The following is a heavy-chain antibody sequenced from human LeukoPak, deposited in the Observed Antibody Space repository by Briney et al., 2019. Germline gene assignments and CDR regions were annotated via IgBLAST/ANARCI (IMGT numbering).Heavy chain of an antibody. CDR1: GGSISSGGYY. Sequence: PSETLSLTCTVSGGSISSGGYYWSWLRQHPGRGLEWLGYIYYSGSTYYNPSLKSRVTISVDTSKNPFSLKLSSVTAADTAVYYCARTPNRIVLMVYADYGMDVWGQGTTVTVSS. V-gene: IGHV4-31*03. CDR2: IYYSGST. CDR3: ARTPNRIVLMVYADYGMDV. D-gene: IGHD2-8*01. J-gene: IGHJ6*02.